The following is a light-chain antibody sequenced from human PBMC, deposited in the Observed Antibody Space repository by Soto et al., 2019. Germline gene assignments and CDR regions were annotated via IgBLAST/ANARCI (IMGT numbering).Light chain of an antibody. V-gene: IGKV3-20*01. Sequence: EIVLTQSPGTLSLSPEERATLSCRASQSVYSSYLAWYQQKPGQAPRLLIYDASSRATGIPDRFSGSGSGTDFTLTISRLEPEDFAVYYCQQYGNLWTFGQGTKLEI. CDR3: QQYGNLWT. CDR2: DAS. J-gene: IGKJ2*02. CDR1: QSVYSSY.